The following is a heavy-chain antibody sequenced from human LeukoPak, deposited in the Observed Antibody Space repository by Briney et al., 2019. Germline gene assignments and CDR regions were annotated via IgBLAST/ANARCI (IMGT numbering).Heavy chain of an antibody. CDR1: GLTVSSYY. Sequence: GGSLRLSCAASGLTVSSYYMTWVRQAPGKGLEWVSVLYSGGNSYYADSVKGRVAISRDNSKNTVFLQMNSVRAEDTAVYYCERDYGAWGQGTLVTVSP. D-gene: IGHD4/OR15-4a*01. J-gene: IGHJ5*02. V-gene: IGHV3-66*01. CDR3: ERDYGA. CDR2: LYSGGNS.